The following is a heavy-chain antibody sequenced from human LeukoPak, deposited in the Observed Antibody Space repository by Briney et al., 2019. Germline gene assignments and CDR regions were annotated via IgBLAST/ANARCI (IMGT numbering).Heavy chain of an antibody. D-gene: IGHD3-10*01. CDR3: AKDRGYYGYFDY. J-gene: IGHJ4*02. Sequence: GGSLRLSCTASGFTFSDHAMHWVRQAPGKGLEWVTVISYHARDQFYADSVKGRFTISRDNSKNTLYLQMNSLRAEDTAVYYCAKDRGYYGYFDYWGQGTLVTVSS. CDR1: GFTFSDHA. CDR2: ISYHARDQ. V-gene: IGHV3-30*04.